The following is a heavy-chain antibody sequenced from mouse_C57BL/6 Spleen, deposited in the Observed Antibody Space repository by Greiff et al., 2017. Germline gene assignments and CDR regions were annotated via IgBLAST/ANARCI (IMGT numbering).Heavy chain of an antibody. Sequence: QVQLKQPGTELAKPGASVKLSCKASGYTFTSYWMHWVKQRPGQGLEWIGNINPSNGGTYYNEKFKSKGTLTVDKSSSTAYMQLSSLTSEDSAVDYCATGYYVYYAMDYWGQGASVTVSS. CDR3: ATGYYVYYAMDY. V-gene: IGHV1-53*01. CDR2: INPSNGGT. CDR1: GYTFTSYW. D-gene: IGHD2-3*01. J-gene: IGHJ4*01.